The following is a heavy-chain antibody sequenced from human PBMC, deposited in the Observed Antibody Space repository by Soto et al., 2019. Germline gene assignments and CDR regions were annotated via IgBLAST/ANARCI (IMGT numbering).Heavy chain of an antibody. CDR1: GGSISSGGYY. CDR2: IYYSGST. J-gene: IGHJ6*02. D-gene: IGHD3-16*01. CDR3: AGGPPGDYYVMDV. Sequence: SETLSLTCTVSGGSISSGGYYWSWIRQHPGKGLEWIGYIYYSGSTYYNPSLKSRVTISVDTSKNQFSLKLSSVTAADTAVYYWAGGPPGDYYVMDVWGQGTSVTVYS. V-gene: IGHV4-31*03.